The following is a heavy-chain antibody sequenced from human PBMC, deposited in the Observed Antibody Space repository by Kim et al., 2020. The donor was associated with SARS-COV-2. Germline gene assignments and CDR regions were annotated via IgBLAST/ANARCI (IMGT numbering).Heavy chain of an antibody. CDR3: AKAMFPYGDYARYYYGMDV. Sequence: GRFTISRDNAKHSLYLQMNSLRAEDTALYYCAKAMFPYGDYARYYYGMDVWGQGTTVTVSS. V-gene: IGHV3-9*01. D-gene: IGHD4-17*01. J-gene: IGHJ6*02.